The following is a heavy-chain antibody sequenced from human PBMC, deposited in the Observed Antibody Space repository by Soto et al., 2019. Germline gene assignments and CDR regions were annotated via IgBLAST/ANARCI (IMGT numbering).Heavy chain of an antibody. J-gene: IGHJ6*02. CDR2: INSDGSST. CDR3: ARGPAASYYYYYGMDV. D-gene: IGHD2-2*01. V-gene: IGHV3-74*01. CDR1: GFTFSSYW. Sequence: TGGSLRLSCAASGFTFSSYWMHWVRQAPGKGLVWVSRINSDGSSTSYADSVKGRFTISRDNAKNTLYLQMNSLRAEDTAVYYCARGPAASYYYYYGMDVWGQGTTVTVSS.